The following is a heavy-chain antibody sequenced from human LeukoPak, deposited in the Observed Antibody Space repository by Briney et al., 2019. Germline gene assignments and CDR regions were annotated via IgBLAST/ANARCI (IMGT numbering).Heavy chain of an antibody. D-gene: IGHD3-10*01. CDR2: IYHSGST. Sequence: KPSQTLSLTCAVSGGSISSGGYSWSWIRQPPGKGLEWIGYIYHSGSTYYNPSLKSRVTISVDRSKNQFSLKLSSVTAAGTAVYYCAREEVRGVIIDYWGQGTLVTVSS. J-gene: IGHJ4*02. CDR3: AREEVRGVIIDY. CDR1: GGSISSGGYS. V-gene: IGHV4-30-2*01.